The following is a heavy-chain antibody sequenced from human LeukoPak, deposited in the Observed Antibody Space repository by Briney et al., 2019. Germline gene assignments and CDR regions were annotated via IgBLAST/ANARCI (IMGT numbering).Heavy chain of an antibody. CDR2: IYHGGST. J-gene: IGHJ5*02. V-gene: IGHV4-30-2*01. CDR1: GGSISSGGYS. Sequence: SQTLSLTCAVSGGSISSGGYSWSWIRQPPGKGLEWIGYIYHGGSTYYNPSLKSRVTISVDRSKNQVSLKLSSVTAADTAVYYCARAHGVVVVAATSGWFDPWGQGTLVTVSS. D-gene: IGHD2-15*01. CDR3: ARAHGVVVVAATSGWFDP.